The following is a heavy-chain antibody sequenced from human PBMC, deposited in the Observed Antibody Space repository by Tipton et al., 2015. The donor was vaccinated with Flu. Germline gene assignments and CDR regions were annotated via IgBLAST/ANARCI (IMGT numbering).Heavy chain of an antibody. J-gene: IGHJ6*02. CDR1: GFTFSNYW. CDR3: ARGDGGYYYGMDV. Sequence: SLRLSCAASGFTFSNYWMSWVRQAPGKGLEWVANIKQDGGEKNYVDSVKGRFTISRDNAKNSLDLQMNSLRAEDTAVYYCARGDGGYYYGMDVWGQGTTVTVSS. CDR2: IKQDGGEK. D-gene: IGHD4-23*01. V-gene: IGHV3-7*01.